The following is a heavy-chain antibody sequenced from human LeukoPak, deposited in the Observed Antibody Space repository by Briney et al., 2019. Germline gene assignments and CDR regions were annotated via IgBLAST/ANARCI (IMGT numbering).Heavy chain of an antibody. V-gene: IGHV1-69*05. CDR3: TSPRPGDSSGYYDY. Sequence: ASVTVSCKASGGTFSSYAISWVRQAPGQGLEWMGGIIPIFGTANYAQKFQGRVTITTDESTSTVYMELSSLRSEDTAVYYCTSPRPGDSSGYYDYWGQGTLVTVSS. CDR1: GGTFSSYA. CDR2: IIPIFGTA. D-gene: IGHD3-22*01. J-gene: IGHJ4*02.